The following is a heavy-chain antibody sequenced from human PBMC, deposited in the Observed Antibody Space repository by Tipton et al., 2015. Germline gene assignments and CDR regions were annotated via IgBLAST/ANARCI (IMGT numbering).Heavy chain of an antibody. CDR1: GYSFNNYW. Sequence: QLVQSGGEVKKSGESLKISCKASGYSFNNYWIGWVRQMPGKGLEWMGIIYPDDSDSTYSPSFRGLVTFSVDKSITTAYLQWSSLEASDTAMYYCARRGCSGDDCNHEAFDIWGQGTMVTVSS. CDR3: ARRGCSGDDCNHEAFDI. V-gene: IGHV5-51*01. CDR2: IYPDDSDS. J-gene: IGHJ3*02. D-gene: IGHD2-15*01.